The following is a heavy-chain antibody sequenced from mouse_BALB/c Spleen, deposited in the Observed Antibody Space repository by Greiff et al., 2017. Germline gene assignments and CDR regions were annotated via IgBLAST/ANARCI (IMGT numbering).Heavy chain of an antibody. CDR3: ARGYYGSWYFDV. V-gene: IGHV14-3*02. Sequence: VQLKESGAELVKPGASVKLSCTASGFNIKDTYMHWVKQRHEQGLEWIGRIDPANGNTKFDPKFQGKATIAADTSSITAYVQRSSLTSEDTAVYYCARGYYGSWYFDVWGAGTTVTVAA. CDR2: IDPANGNT. D-gene: IGHD1-1*01. CDR1: GFNIKDTY. J-gene: IGHJ1*01.